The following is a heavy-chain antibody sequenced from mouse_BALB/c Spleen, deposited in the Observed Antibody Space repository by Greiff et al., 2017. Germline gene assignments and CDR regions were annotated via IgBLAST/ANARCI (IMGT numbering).Heavy chain of an antibody. CDR2: ISSGGGST. CDR3: ARHGPVSYYFDY. CDR1: GFAFSSYD. Sequence: EVQVVESGGGLVKPGGSLKLSCAASGFAFSSYDMSWVRQTPEKRLEWVAYISSGGGSTYYPDTVKGRFTISRDNAKNTLYLQMSSLKSEDTAMYYCARHGPVSYYFDYWGQGTTLTVSS. J-gene: IGHJ2*01. V-gene: IGHV5-12-1*01.